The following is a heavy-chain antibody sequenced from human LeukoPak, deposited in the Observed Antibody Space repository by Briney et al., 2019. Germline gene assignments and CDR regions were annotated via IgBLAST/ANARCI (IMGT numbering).Heavy chain of an antibody. CDR1: GFTFSSYA. CDR2: ISGSGGST. V-gene: IGHV3-23*01. J-gene: IGHJ4*02. D-gene: IGHD3-3*01. Sequence: GGSLRLSCAASGFTFSSYAMSWVRQAPGKGLEWVSAISGSGGSTYYADSVKGRFTISRDNSKNTLYLQMNSLRAEDTAVYYCAKAVVTYYDFWSGSPGPDYWGQGTLVTVSS. CDR3: AKAVVTYYDFWSGSPGPDY.